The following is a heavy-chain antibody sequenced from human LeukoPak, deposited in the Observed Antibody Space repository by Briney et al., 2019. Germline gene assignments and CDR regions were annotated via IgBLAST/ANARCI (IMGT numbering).Heavy chain of an antibody. CDR1: GYTFSSNY. J-gene: IGHJ4*02. CDR3: ARGSSGSYYNYFXY. V-gene: IGHV1-46*01. Sequence: ASVKVSCKASGYTFSSNYLHWVRQAPGQGLEWMGLIDPSGGSTSYAQKFQGRVTMTRDTSTTTVYMDLTNLRSEDTAVYYCARGSSGSYYNYFXYXXQGXXXTVS. CDR2: IDPSGGST. D-gene: IGHD1-26*01.